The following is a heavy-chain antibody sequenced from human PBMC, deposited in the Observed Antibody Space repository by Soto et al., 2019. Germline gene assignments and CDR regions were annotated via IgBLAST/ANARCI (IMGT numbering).Heavy chain of an antibody. Sequence: DVQLLESGGALVQPGESLRLSCAASGFPFSSYAMTWVRQAPGKGLEWVSGIANSGGTTFYADSVRGRFTISRDNSKNTLYLQMNNLRAEDTAIYYCAKRIAPSGSGWDSWGQGTLVTVSS. CDR3: AKRIAPSGSGWDS. D-gene: IGHD6-19*01. V-gene: IGHV3-23*01. CDR2: IANSGGTT. J-gene: IGHJ4*02. CDR1: GFPFSSYA.